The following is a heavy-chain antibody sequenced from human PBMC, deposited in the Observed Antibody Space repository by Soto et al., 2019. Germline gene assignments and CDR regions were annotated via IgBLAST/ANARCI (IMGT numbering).Heavy chain of an antibody. J-gene: IGHJ6*02. Sequence: EVQLLESGGGLVQPGGSLRLSCAASGFTFSSYAMSWVRQAPGKGLEWVSAISGSGGSTYYADSVKGRFTISRDNSKHTRYLQMNSLRAEDTAVYYCAKEACGGWGPYYYSGMDVWVQGTTVTVSS. V-gene: IGHV3-23*01. D-gene: IGHD2-21*01. CDR1: GFTFSSYA. CDR3: AKEACGGWGPYYYSGMDV. CDR2: ISGSGGST.